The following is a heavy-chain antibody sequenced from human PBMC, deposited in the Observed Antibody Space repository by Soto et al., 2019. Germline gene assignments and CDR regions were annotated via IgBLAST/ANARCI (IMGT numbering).Heavy chain of an antibody. Sequence: SETLSLTCAVYGGSFSGYYWSWIRQPPGKGLEWIGEINHSGSTNYNPSLKSRVTISVDTSKNQFSLKLSSVTAADTAVYYCARGRLPQPFDFDYWGQGTLVTVSS. J-gene: IGHJ4*02. V-gene: IGHV4-34*01. CDR3: ARGRLPQPFDFDY. CDR2: INHSGST. CDR1: GGSFSGYY.